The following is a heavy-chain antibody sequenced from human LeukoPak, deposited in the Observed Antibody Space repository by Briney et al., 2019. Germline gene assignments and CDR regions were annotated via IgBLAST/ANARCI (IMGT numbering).Heavy chain of an antibody. J-gene: IGHJ4*02. Sequence: GESLKISCKGSGSSFTNYWIGWVRQMPGRGLEWMGIIYPGDSDTRYSPPFQGQVTISADKSISTAYLQWSSLKASDTAMYYCARGIEAAAVTIFDYWGQGALVTVSS. CDR3: ARGIEAAAVTIFDY. CDR2: IYPGDSDT. D-gene: IGHD6-13*01. V-gene: IGHV5-51*01. CDR1: GSSFTNYW.